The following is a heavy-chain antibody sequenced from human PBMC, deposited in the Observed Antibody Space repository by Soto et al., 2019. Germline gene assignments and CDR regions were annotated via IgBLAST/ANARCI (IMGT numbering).Heavy chain of an antibody. CDR3: ARGGASVTTPFDY. Sequence: EVQLVESGGGLVQPGGSLRLSCEASGFTFRSESMNWVRQAPGRGLEWVSYISSSGSTIYYADSVKGRFTISRDNAKKSLYLQMDSLTADDTAVYYCARGGASVTTPFDYWGQGTQVTVSS. CDR2: ISSSGSTI. J-gene: IGHJ4*02. CDR1: GFTFRSES. D-gene: IGHD4-17*01. V-gene: IGHV3-48*04.